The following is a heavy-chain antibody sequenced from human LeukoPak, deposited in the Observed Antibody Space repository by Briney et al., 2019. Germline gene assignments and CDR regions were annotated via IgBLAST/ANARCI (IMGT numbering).Heavy chain of an antibody. CDR3: VSGGYSGY. D-gene: IGHD3-16*01. CDR1: RFTFSTNW. CDR2: ITPAGSEK. V-gene: IGHV3-7*03. Sequence: GGSLRLSCAASRFTFSTNWMGWVRQAPGKGLEWVASITPAGSEKYYANSMKGRFTIPRDNAKNSLFLQLNSLRADDTGVYFCVSGGYSGYWGQGTLVTVSS. J-gene: IGHJ4*02.